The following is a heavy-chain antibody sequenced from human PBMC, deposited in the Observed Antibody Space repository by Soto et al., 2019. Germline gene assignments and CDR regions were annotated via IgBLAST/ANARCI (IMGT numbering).Heavy chain of an antibody. CDR1: GFTFSSYA. Sequence: PGGSLRLSCAASGFTFSSYAMSWVRQAPGKGLEWVSAISGSGGSTYYADSVKGRFTISRDNSKNTLYLQMNSLRAEDTAVYYCASHKVVVVAAMGTDWGQGTLVTVSS. CDR3: ASHKVVVVAAMGTD. CDR2: ISGSGGST. D-gene: IGHD2-15*01. J-gene: IGHJ4*02. V-gene: IGHV3-23*01.